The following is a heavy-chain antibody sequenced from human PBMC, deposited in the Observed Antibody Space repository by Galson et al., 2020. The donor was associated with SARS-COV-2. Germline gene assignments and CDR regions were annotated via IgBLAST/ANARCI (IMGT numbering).Heavy chain of an antibody. V-gene: IGHV1-3*01. CDR1: GYTFTSYA. D-gene: IGHD2-21*01. J-gene: IGHJ6*02. CDR3: ARAGVDVVVIAIEDYGMDV. CDR2: INAGNGNT. Sequence: ASVKVSCKASGYTFTSYAMHWVRQAPGQRLEWMGWINAGNGNTKYSQKFQGRVTITRDTSASTAYMELSSLRSEDTAVYYCARAGVDVVVIAIEDYGMDVWGQGTTVTVSS.